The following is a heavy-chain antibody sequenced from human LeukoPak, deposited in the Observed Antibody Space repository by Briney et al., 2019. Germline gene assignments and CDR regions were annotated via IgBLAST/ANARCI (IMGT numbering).Heavy chain of an antibody. CDR1: GFTCSSYS. D-gene: IGHD1-26*01. CDR2: ISSSSSYI. CDR3: ARGYSGNLFFDY. Sequence: PGGSLRLSCAASGFTCSSYSMNWVRQAPGKGLEWVSSISSSSSYIYYADSVKGRFTISRDNAKNSLYLQMNSLRAEDTAVYYCARGYSGNLFFDYWGQGTLVTVSS. J-gene: IGHJ4*02. V-gene: IGHV3-21*01.